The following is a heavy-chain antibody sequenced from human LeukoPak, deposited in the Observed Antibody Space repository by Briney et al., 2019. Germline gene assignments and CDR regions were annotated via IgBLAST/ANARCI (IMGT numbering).Heavy chain of an antibody. J-gene: IGHJ5*02. CDR3: ARGAYSSSWLYNWFDP. V-gene: IGHV1-2*02. D-gene: IGHD6-13*01. Sequence: ASVKVSCKASGYTFTGYYMHWVRQAPGQGLEWMGWINPNSGGTNYAQKFQGRVTMTRDTSISTAYMELSRLRSVDTAVYYCARGAYSSSWLYNWFDPWGQGTLVTVSS. CDR2: INPNSGGT. CDR1: GYTFTGYY.